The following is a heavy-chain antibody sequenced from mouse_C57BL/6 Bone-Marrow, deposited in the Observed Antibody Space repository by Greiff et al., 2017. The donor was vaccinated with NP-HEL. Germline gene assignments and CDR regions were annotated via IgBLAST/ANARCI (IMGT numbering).Heavy chain of an antibody. CDR3: ARKTGWSIY. CDR1: GYTFTSYW. J-gene: IGHJ2*01. V-gene: IGHV1-59*01. Sequence: VQLQQPGAELVRPGTSVKLSCKASGYTFTSYWMHWVKQRPGQGLEWIGVIDPSDSYTNYNQKFKGKATLTVDTSSSTAYMQLSSLTSEDSAVYYCARKTGWSIYWGQGTTLTVSS. CDR2: IDPSDSYT. D-gene: IGHD2-3*01.